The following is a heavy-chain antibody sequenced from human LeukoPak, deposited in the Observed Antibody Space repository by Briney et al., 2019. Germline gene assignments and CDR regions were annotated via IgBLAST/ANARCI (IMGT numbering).Heavy chain of an antibody. CDR1: GFTFSSYG. Sequence: PGRSLRLSCAASGFTFSSYGMHWVRQAPGKGLEWVAVISFDGTNKYYADSVKGRFTISRDNSRNTLYLQMNSLRAEDTAVYYCARPSGSGWRYFDYWGQGTLVTVSS. CDR2: ISFDGTNK. V-gene: IGHV3-30*03. J-gene: IGHJ4*02. D-gene: IGHD6-19*01. CDR3: ARPSGSGWRYFDY.